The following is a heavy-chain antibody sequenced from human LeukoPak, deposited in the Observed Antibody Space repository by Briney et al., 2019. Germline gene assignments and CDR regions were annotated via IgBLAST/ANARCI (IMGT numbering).Heavy chain of an antibody. CDR1: GFTFNSYE. V-gene: IGHV3-48*03. J-gene: IGHJ5*02. Sequence: GGSLRLSCAASGFTFNSYEMKWVRQAPGKGLEWVSYISSSGTTIYYADSVKGRFTISRDNAKNSVYLQMNSLRAEDTAVYFCTRSLRYFDWLPDWFDPWGQGTLVTVSS. D-gene: IGHD3-9*01. CDR3: TRSLRYFDWLPDWFDP. CDR2: ISSSGTTI.